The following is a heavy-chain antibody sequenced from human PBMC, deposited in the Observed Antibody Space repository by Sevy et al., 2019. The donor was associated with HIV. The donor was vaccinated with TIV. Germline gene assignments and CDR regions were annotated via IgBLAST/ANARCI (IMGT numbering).Heavy chain of an antibody. CDR3: ARGSLYYYYAMDV. CDR2: IYYSGIT. V-gene: IGHV4-59*01. J-gene: IGHJ6*02. Sequence: SETLSLTCTVSGDSISSSYWSWIRQPPGKGLEWIGYIYYSGITNYNPSLKSRVTISRDMSKNQFSLKLSSVTAADTAVYYCARGSLYYYYAMDVWGQGTTVTVSS. CDR1: GDSISSSY.